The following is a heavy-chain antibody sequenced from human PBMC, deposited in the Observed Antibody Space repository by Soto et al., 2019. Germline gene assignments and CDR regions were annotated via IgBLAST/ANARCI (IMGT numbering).Heavy chain of an antibody. CDR3: ARSRLREYYMDV. D-gene: IGHD4-17*01. Sequence: SETLSLTCTVSGGSISSSSYYWGWIRQPPGKGLEWIGSIYYSGSTYYNPSLKSRVTISVDTSKNQFSLKLSSVTAADTAVYYCARSRLREYYMDVWGKGTTVTVSS. J-gene: IGHJ6*03. CDR1: GGSISSSSYY. CDR2: IYYSGST. V-gene: IGHV4-39*01.